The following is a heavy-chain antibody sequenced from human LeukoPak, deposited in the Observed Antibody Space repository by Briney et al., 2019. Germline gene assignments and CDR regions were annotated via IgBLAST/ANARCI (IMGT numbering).Heavy chain of an antibody. J-gene: IGHJ4*02. Sequence: GGSLRLSCAASGFTFSSYGMHWVRQAPGKGLEWVAVISYDGSNKYYADSVKGRFTISRDNSKNTLYLPMNSLRAEDTAVYYCAKAREPYSSSWYYFDYWGQGTLVTVSS. CDR1: GFTFSSYG. V-gene: IGHV3-30*18. CDR3: AKAREPYSSSWYYFDY. D-gene: IGHD6-13*01. CDR2: ISYDGSNK.